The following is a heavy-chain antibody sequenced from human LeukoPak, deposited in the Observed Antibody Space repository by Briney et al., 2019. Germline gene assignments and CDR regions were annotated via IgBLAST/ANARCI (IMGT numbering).Heavy chain of an antibody. CDR1: GGTFSSYA. D-gene: IGHD2-15*01. J-gene: IGHJ4*02. V-gene: IGHV1-69*13. CDR2: IIPIFGTA. Sequence: ASVKVSCKASGGTFSSYAISWVRQAPGQGLEWMGGIIPIFGTANYAQKFQGRVTITADESTSTAYMELSSLRSEDTAVYYCARSGTQQLGYCSGGSCYPYYFDYWGQGTLVTVSS. CDR3: ARSGTQQLGYCSGGSCYPYYFDY.